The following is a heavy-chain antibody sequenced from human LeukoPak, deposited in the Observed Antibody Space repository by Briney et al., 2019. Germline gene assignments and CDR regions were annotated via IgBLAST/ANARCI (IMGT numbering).Heavy chain of an antibody. CDR1: GGSISSYY. Sequence: PSETLSLTCTVSGGSISSYYWSWIRQSPGKGLEWIGYIYHTGSTSYSPSLKSRVTISADTSQNQFSLKLSSVAAADTAVYYCASRKLGNDYWGQGTLVTVSS. J-gene: IGHJ4*02. CDR3: ASRKLGNDY. CDR2: IYHTGST. D-gene: IGHD7-27*01. V-gene: IGHV4-59*01.